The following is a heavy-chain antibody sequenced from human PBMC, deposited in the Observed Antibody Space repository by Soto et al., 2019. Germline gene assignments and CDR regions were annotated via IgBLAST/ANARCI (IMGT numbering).Heavy chain of an antibody. CDR3: ARGVDYDSRGYYFFF. J-gene: IGHJ4*02. CDR2: IVPMFGTA. D-gene: IGHD3-22*01. Sequence: QVQLVQAGAEVKKPGSSVTVSCKASGGTFSRYALSWVRQAPGQVPEWMGGIVPMFGTANYAQKFQGRVKLTAEESTSKTYMQLSSLRSEDTAVYYCARGVDYDSRGYYFFFWGQVTLVT. CDR1: GGTFSRYA. V-gene: IGHV1-69*01.